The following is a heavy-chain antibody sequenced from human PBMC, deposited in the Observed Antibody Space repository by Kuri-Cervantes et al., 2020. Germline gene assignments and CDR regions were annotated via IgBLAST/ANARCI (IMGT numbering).Heavy chain of an antibody. V-gene: IGHV3-33*03. D-gene: IGHD6-13*01. CDR1: GFTFSSYG. CDR3: ARKEPVIAAAMDV. J-gene: IGHJ6*02. CDR2: IWYDGSNK. Sequence: LSFTCAASGFTFSSYGMHWVRQAPGKGLEWVAVIWYDGSNKYYADSVKGRFTISRDNAKNSLYLQMNSLRAEDTALYYCARKEPVIAAAMDVWGQGTTVTVSS.